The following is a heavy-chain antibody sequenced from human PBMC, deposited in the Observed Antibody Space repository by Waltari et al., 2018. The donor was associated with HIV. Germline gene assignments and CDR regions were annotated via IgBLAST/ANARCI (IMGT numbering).Heavy chain of an antibody. J-gene: IGHJ3*02. CDR1: GGSISSSSYY. D-gene: IGHD6-19*01. Sequence: QLQLQESGPGLVQPSETLSLTCTVSGGSISSSSYYWGWIRQPPGKGLEWIGSIYYSGSTYYNPSLKSRVTISVDTSKNQFSLKLSSVTAADTAVYYCARDNREYSSGWYYAFDIWGQGTMVTVSS. CDR2: IYYSGST. CDR3: ARDNREYSSGWYYAFDI. V-gene: IGHV4-39*07.